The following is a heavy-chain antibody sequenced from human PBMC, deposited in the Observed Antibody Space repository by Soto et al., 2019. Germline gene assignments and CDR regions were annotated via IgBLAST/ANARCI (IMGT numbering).Heavy chain of an antibody. CDR2: IIPIFGTA. CDR1: GGTFGSYA. J-gene: IGHJ4*02. D-gene: IGHD6-13*01. V-gene: IGHV1-69*13. CDR3: ARTTSQQLVHVYFDY. Sequence: SVKVSCKASGGTFGSYAISWVRQAPGQGLEWMGGIIPIFGTANYAQKFQGRVTITADESTSTAYMELSSLRSEDTAVYYCARTTSQQLVHVYFDYWGQGTLVTVSS.